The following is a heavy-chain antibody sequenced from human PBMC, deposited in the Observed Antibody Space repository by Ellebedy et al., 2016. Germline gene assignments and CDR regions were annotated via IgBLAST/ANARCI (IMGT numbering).Heavy chain of an antibody. CDR2: IYYSGST. V-gene: IGHV4-59*04. CDR3: ASGEVVLSAAAGACFDY. Sequence: GSLRLSCTVSGGSISSYYWSWIRQPPGKGLEWIGYIYYSGSTYYNPSLKSRVTISVDTSKNQFSLKLSSVTAADTAVYYCASGEVVLSAAAGACFDYWGQGTLVTVSS. CDR1: GGSISSYY. J-gene: IGHJ4*02. D-gene: IGHD6-13*01.